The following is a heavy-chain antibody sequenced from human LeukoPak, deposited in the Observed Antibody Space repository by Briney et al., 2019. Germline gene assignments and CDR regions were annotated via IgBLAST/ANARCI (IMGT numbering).Heavy chain of an antibody. CDR2: IYYSGST. D-gene: IGHD6-19*01. V-gene: IGHV4-59*01. CDR1: GRSISSYY. Sequence: SETLSLTCTVCGRSISSYYLSWLRQPPGKGLEWVGYIYYSGSTNYNPSLKSRVTISVDTPKNQFSLKSSATTAADTVLYCCASRAVGGFFDHWGRGTLVTVSS. CDR3: ASRAVGGFFDH. J-gene: IGHJ4*01.